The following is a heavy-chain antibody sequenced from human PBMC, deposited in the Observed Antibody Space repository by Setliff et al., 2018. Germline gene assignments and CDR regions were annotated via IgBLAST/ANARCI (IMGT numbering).Heavy chain of an antibody. V-gene: IGHV3-7*01. CDR3: TRSTSGAFDH. Sequence: SLRLSCAASGFTFSSHWMAWVRQAPGKGLEWVANINHDGSEKYSVDSVKGRFTISRDTAKNSLSLQMNSLRAEDTAVYYCTRSTSGAFDHWGQGTLVTVSS. CDR1: GFTFSSHW. J-gene: IGHJ4*02. D-gene: IGHD2-2*01. CDR2: INHDGSEK.